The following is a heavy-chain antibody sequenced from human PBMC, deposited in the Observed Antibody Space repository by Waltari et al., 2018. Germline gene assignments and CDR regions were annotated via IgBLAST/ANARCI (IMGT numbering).Heavy chain of an antibody. D-gene: IGHD1-26*01. CDR3: ARDFGTIGGSYGFDY. CDR1: GFTFSSYD. J-gene: IGHJ4*02. V-gene: IGHV3-13*01. Sequence: EVQLVESGGGLVQPGGSLRLSCAASGFTFSSYDMHWVRHATGKGLEWVSAIGTAGDTYYPGSVKGRFTISRENAKNSLYLQMNSLRAEDTAVYYCARDFGTIGGSYGFDYWGQGTLVTVSS. CDR2: IGTAGDT.